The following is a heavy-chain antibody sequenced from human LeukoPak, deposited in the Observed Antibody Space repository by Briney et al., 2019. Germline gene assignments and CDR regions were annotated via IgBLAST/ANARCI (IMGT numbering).Heavy chain of an antibody. V-gene: IGHV3-21*01. Sequence: GGSLRLSCAASKFTFSSYSMNWVRQAPGKGLEWVSSINSYSSYIYYADSVKGRFAISRDNAKNSLYLQMNSLRAEDTAVYYCARGPTMKMDVWGKGTTVTVSS. CDR3: ARGPTMKMDV. CDR1: KFTFSSYS. J-gene: IGHJ6*04. CDR2: INSYSSYI. D-gene: IGHD3-22*01.